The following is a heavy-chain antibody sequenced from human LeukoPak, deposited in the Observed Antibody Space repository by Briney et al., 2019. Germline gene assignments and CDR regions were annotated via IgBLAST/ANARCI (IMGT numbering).Heavy chain of an antibody. J-gene: IGHJ5*02. V-gene: IGHV4-59*01. CDR1: GGSISSYY. D-gene: IGHD6-13*01. CDR3: ARDRIAAAGTPENWFDP. CDR2: IYYSGST. Sequence: PSETLSLTCTVSGGSISSYYWSWIRQPPGKGLEWIGYIYYSGSTNYNPSLKSRVTISVDTSKNQFSLKLSSVTAADTAVYYCARDRIAAAGTPENWFDPWGQGTLVTVSS.